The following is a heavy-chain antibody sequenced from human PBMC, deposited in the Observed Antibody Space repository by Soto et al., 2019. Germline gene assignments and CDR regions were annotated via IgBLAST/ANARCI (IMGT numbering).Heavy chain of an antibody. CDR2: INPNSGGT. Sequence: ASVKVSCKASGYTFTGYYMHWVRQAPGQGLEWMGWINPNSGGTNYAQKFQGWVTMTRDTSISTAYMELSRLRSDDTAVYYCARLGCRRTSCYDYWGQGTLVTVSS. CDR1: GYTFTGYY. V-gene: IGHV1-2*04. CDR3: ARLGCRRTSCYDY. D-gene: IGHD2-2*01. J-gene: IGHJ4*02.